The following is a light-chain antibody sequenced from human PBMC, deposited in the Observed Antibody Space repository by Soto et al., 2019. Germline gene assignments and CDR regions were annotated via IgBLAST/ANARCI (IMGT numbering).Light chain of an antibody. CDR1: QSISSS. CDR3: QRHYSYSGT. CDR2: KAS. J-gene: IGKJ1*01. V-gene: IGKV1-5*03. Sequence: DMTHSPATLSASVLYRGTITFPAIQSISSSLAWYQQKPGKAPKFLIYKASSLESGVPSRFSGSGSGTEFTLTINSLQPDDFATYYCQRHYSYSGTFGQGTKVDIK.